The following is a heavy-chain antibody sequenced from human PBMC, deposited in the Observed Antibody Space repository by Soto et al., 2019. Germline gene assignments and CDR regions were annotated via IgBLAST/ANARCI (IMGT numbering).Heavy chain of an antibody. CDR1: GYRVTSYA. D-gene: IGHD3-3*01. CDR2: INAGNGNT. V-gene: IGHV1-3*01. CDR3: ASGPHYDRYYYYMDV. J-gene: IGHJ6*03. Sequence: ASAKVTCEASGYRVTSYAMHWVRQATGQRLEWMGWINAGNGNTKYSQKFQGRVTITRDTSASTAYMELSSLRSEDTAVYYCASGPHYDRYYYYMDVWGKGPTVNVSS.